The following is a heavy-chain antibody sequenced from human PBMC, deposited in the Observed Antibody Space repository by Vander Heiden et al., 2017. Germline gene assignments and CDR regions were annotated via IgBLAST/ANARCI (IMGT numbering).Heavy chain of an antibody. Sequence: QVQLVQSGAEVKKPGSSVKVSCKVSGGSISSYAMTWVRQAPGQGLEWMGGIIPIHGREHYAQKFQGRVTITADESTTTASMEVSSLRDEDTAVYSCERLSYSKVDPWGKGTLVIGSS. CDR2: IIPIHGRE. V-gene: IGHV1-69*01. J-gene: IGHJ5*02. CDR3: ERLSYSKVDP. D-gene: IGHD6-13*01. CDR1: GGSISSYA.